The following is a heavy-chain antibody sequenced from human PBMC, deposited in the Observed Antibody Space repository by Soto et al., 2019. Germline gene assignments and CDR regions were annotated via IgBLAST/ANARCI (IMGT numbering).Heavy chain of an antibody. J-gene: IGHJ5*02. CDR1: GGSFSGYY. CDR3: ARGSPITDYGGKTGGWFDP. V-gene: IGHV4-34*01. Sequence: QVQLQQWGAGLLKPSETLSLTCAVYGGSFSGYYWSWIRQPPGKGLEWIGEINHSGSTNYNPSLKSRVTISVDTSKNQFSLKLSSVTAADTAVYYCARGSPITDYGGKTGGWFDPWGQGTLVTVSS. D-gene: IGHD4-17*01. CDR2: INHSGST.